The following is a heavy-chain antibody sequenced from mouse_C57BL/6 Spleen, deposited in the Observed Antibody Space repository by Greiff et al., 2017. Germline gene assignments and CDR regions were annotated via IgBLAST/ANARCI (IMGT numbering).Heavy chain of an antibody. CDR1: GYSFTGYF. J-gene: IGHJ3*01. D-gene: IGHD1-1*01. CDR2: INPYNGDT. CDR3: AREEGHYYGSTQFAY. V-gene: IGHV1-20*01. Sequence: VQLPQSGPELVKPGDSVKISCKASGYSFTGYFMNWVMQSHGKSLEWIGRINPYNGDTFYNQKFKGKATLTVDKSSSTAHMQLRSLTSEDSAVYYCAREEGHYYGSTQFAYWGQGTLVTVSA.